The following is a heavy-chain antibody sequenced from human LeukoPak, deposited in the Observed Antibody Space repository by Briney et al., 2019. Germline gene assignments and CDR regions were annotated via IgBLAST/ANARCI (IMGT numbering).Heavy chain of an antibody. Sequence: SETLSLTCTVSGGSISSSSYYWGWIRQPPGKGLEWIGSIYYSGSTYYNPSLQSRFTISVDTSKNQFSLKLNSVTAADTAVYYCARLGSSGCYSAYWGQGTLVTVSS. V-gene: IGHV4-39*01. D-gene: IGHD6-19*01. CDR2: IYYSGST. CDR3: ARLGSSGCYSAY. J-gene: IGHJ4*02. CDR1: GGSISSSSYY.